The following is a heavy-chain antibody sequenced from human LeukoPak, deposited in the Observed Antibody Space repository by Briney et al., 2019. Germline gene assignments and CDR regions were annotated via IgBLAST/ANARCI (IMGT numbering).Heavy chain of an antibody. J-gene: IGHJ4*02. CDR2: INHSGST. CDR1: GFTFSSYA. V-gene: IGHV4-34*01. D-gene: IGHD2-2*01. CDR3: ARGEYEDIVVVPAAPFDY. Sequence: GSLRLSCAASGFTFSSYAMSWIRQPPGKGLEWIGEINHSGSTNYNPSLKSRVTISVDTSKNQFSLKLSSVTAADTAVYYCARGEYEDIVVVPAAPFDYWGQGTLVTVSS.